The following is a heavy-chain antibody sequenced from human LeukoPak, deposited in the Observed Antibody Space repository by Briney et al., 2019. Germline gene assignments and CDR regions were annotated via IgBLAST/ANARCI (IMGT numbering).Heavy chain of an antibody. CDR3: ASGGGGYSYGYVNFDY. V-gene: IGHV1-69*06. CDR2: IIPIFGTA. Sequence: GASVKVSCKASGGTFSSYAISWVRQAPGQGLEWMGGIIPIFGTANYAQKFQGGITITADKSTSTAYMELSSLRSEDTAVYYCASGGGGYSYGYVNFDYWGQGTLVTVSS. D-gene: IGHD5-18*01. J-gene: IGHJ4*02. CDR1: GGTFSSYA.